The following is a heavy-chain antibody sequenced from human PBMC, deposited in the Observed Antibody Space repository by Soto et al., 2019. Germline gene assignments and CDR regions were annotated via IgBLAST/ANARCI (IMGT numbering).Heavy chain of an antibody. V-gene: IGHV1-24*01. Sequence: ASVKVSCKFSGYTLTELFMHWVRQAPGKGLEWMGGFYPEDGETIYAQKFQGRVTMTEDTSTDTAYVELSSLRSEDTAVYYCATGVRYKWNYYRLLAFDYWGQGTLVTVSS. D-gene: IGHD1-7*01. J-gene: IGHJ4*02. CDR1: GYTLTELF. CDR3: ATGVRYKWNYYRLLAFDY. CDR2: FYPEDGET.